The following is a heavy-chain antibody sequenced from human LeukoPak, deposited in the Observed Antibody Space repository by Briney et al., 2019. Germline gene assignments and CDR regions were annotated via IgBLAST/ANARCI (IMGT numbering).Heavy chain of an antibody. CDR3: ANQPSLSSITDY. V-gene: IGHV3-23*01. CDR2: ISGHGGNT. Sequence: GGSLRLSCAASGFTFSSYAMNWVRQAPGKGLEWVSGISGHGGNTYYADSVRGRFTISRDNSKNTLYLQMNSLRAEDTAVYYCANQPSLSSITDYWGQGTLVTVAS. D-gene: IGHD1-14*01. CDR1: GFTFSSYA. J-gene: IGHJ4*02.